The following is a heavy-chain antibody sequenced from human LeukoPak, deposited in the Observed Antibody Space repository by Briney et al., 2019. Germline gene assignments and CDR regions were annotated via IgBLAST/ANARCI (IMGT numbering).Heavy chain of an antibody. CDR1: GFTFSSSS. V-gene: IGHV3-23*01. J-gene: IGHJ4*02. CDR3: AKSGYNRFDY. D-gene: IGHD5-24*01. Sequence: GGSLRLSCAASGFTFSSSSMIWVRHAPGKGLEGVSNISGSGSGGSTYYADSVKGRFTISRDNSKNTLYLQMNSLRAEDTAVYYCAKSGYNRFDYWGQGTLVTVSS. CDR2: ISGSGSGGST.